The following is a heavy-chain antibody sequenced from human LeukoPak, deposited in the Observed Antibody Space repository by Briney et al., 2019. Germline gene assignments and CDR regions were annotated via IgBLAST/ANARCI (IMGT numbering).Heavy chain of an antibody. Sequence: ASVKVSCKASGYTFSDYYIHWVRQAPGQGLEWMGWINPNSGGTNSAQKFQGRVTMTRDTSISTAYMELSSLRSEDTAVYYCARGRDYPKVPIGYWGQGTLVTVSS. CDR3: ARGRDYPKVPIGY. CDR2: INPNSGGT. CDR1: GYTFSDYY. V-gene: IGHV1-2*02. J-gene: IGHJ4*02. D-gene: IGHD4-17*01.